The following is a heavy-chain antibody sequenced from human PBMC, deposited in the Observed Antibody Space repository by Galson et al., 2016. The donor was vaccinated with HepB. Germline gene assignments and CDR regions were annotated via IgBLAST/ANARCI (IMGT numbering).Heavy chain of an antibody. Sequence: TLSLTCTVSGGSISSGGYYWSWIRQHPGKGLEWIGYIHYSGSTYYNPSLESRVSISVDTCKNQFSLKLSSVTAADTAVYYCARDKNERGYSYGHFDYWGQGALVTVSS. CDR1: GGSISSGGYY. J-gene: IGHJ4*02. CDR3: ARDKNERGYSYGHFDY. V-gene: IGHV4-31*03. CDR2: IHYSGST. D-gene: IGHD5-18*01.